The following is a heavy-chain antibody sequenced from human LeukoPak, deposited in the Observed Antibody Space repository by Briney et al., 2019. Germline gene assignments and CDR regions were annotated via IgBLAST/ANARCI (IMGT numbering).Heavy chain of an antibody. J-gene: IGHJ4*02. CDR2: ISGSGGST. CDR3: ARDLYRIVVVPHYFDY. D-gene: IGHD3-22*01. V-gene: IGHV3-23*01. CDR1: GFTFSNFG. Sequence: GGSLRLSCAASGFTFSNFGMSWVRQAPGKGLEWVSVISGSGGSTYYADSVKGRFTISRDNAKNSLYLQMNSLRAEDTAVYYCARDLYRIVVVPHYFDYWGQGTLVTVSS.